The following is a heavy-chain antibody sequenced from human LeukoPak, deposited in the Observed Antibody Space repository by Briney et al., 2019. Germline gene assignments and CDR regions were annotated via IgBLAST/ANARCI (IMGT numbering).Heavy chain of an antibody. Sequence: GGSLRLSCAASGFTFNNAWMNWVRQAPGKGLEWVGRIESKTDGGTTDYAAPVKGRFTFSRDDSKNTLYLQMNSLKTEDTAVYYCTTVPSTSSWYRIHYWGQGTLVTVS. D-gene: IGHD6-13*01. CDR1: GFTFNNAW. CDR3: TTVPSTSSWYRIHY. J-gene: IGHJ4*02. CDR2: IESKTDGGTT. V-gene: IGHV3-15*07.